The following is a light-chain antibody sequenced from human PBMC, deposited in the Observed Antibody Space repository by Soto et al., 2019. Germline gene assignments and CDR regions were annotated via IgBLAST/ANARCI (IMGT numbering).Light chain of an antibody. Sequence: QSVLTQPPSASRSPGQSVTISCTGTSSDVGGYNNVSWYQQHPGEAPKLMIYEVNKRPSGVPDRFSGSKSDNTASLTVSGLQTEDEAEYYCSAYGGNNNHVIFGGGTKLTVL. CDR1: SSDVGGYNN. V-gene: IGLV2-8*02. CDR3: SAYGGNNNHVI. J-gene: IGLJ2*01. CDR2: EVN.